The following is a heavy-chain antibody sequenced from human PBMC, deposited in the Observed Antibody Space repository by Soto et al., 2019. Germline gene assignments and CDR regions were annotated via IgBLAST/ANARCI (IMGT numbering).Heavy chain of an antibody. V-gene: IGHV4-4*02. D-gene: IGHD4-17*01. CDR1: GGSSSSSNW. CDR2: IYHSGST. CDR3: ARTQSTNYGDYFDY. J-gene: IGHJ4*02. Sequence: SETLSLTCAVSGGSSSSSNWWSWVRQPPGKGLEWIGEIYHSGSTNYNPSLKSRVTISVDKSKNQFSLKLGSVTAADTAVYYCARTQSTNYGDYFDYWGQGTLVTVSS.